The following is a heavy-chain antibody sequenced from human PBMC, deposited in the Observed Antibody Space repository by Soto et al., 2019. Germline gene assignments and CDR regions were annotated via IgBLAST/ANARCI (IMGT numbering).Heavy chain of an antibody. CDR2: IYHSGTT. CDR1: GGSISSYY. V-gene: IGHV4-59*12. D-gene: IGHD2-21*01. Sequence: PSETLSLTCTVPGGSISSYYWSWIRQPPGKGLEWIGYIYHSGTTFYNPSLKSRVTISVDGSKNQFSLKVNSVTAADTAVYYCARGRLDPGDNFDYWGLGTLVTVSS. J-gene: IGHJ4*01. CDR3: ARGRLDPGDNFDY.